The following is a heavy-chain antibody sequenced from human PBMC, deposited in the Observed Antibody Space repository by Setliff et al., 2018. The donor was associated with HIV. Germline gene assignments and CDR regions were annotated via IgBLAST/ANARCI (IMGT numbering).Heavy chain of an antibody. CDR3: ARHEGRGYLGAGLDY. CDR2: IFNNGNT. J-gene: IGHJ4*02. D-gene: IGHD3-22*01. V-gene: IGHV4-39*01. CDR1: GDSISNSNNC. Sequence: SETLSLTCSVSGDSISNSNNCWGWVRQTPGKGLEWIGSIFNNGNTYYNPSLKSRATISVDASNNQFSLKVNSVTAADTAVYYCARHEGRGYLGAGLDYWGQGTLVTVSS.